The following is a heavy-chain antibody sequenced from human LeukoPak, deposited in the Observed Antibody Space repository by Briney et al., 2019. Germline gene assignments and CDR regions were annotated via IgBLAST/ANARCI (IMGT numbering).Heavy chain of an antibody. D-gene: IGHD3-9*01. Sequence: SVKVSCKASGGTFSSYAISWVRQAPGQGLEWMGAIIPIFGTANYAQKFQGRVTITADESTSTAYMELSSLRSEDTAVYYCARGILTGYYIIDWFDPWGQGTLVTVSS. V-gene: IGHV1-69*13. CDR2: IIPIFGTA. CDR1: GGTFSSYA. J-gene: IGHJ5*02. CDR3: ARGILTGYYIIDWFDP.